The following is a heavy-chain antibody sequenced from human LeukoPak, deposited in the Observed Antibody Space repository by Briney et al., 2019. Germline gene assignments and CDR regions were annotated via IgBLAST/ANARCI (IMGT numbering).Heavy chain of an antibody. Sequence: SETLSLTCTVSGGSISTTSYYWGWIRQPPGKGLEWIGYMHYSGSSKYNPSLKSRVTISVDTSKNQFSLRLNSVTAADTAVYYCARYSSSSGWFDPWGQGTLVTVSS. CDR2: MHYSGSS. J-gene: IGHJ5*02. CDR3: ARYSSSSGWFDP. D-gene: IGHD6-6*01. CDR1: GGSISTTSYY. V-gene: IGHV4-61*05.